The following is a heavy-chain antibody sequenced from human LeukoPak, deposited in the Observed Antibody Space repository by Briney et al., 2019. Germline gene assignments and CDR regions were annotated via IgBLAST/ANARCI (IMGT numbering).Heavy chain of an antibody. D-gene: IGHD4-17*01. V-gene: IGHV3-48*03. J-gene: IGHJ4*02. CDR2: ISSSGSTI. CDR1: GFTFSSYE. Sequence: GGSLRLSCAASGFTFSSYEMNWVRQAPGKGLEWVSYISSSGSTIYYADSVKGRFTISRDNAKNSLYLQMNSLRAEDTAVYYCARAFDDYGIRTPFDYWGQGTLVTVSS. CDR3: ARAFDDYGIRTPFDY.